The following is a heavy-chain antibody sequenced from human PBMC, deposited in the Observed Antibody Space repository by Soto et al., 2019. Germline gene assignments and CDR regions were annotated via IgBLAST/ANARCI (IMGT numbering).Heavy chain of an antibody. CDR3: ARYYYDSSGYYLDYYYGMDV. Sequence: QVQLVQSGAEVKKPGSSVKVSCKASGGTFSSYAISWVRQAPGQGLEWMGGIIPIFGTANYAQKFQGRVTITADESMSTAYMELSSLRSEDTAVYYCARYYYDSSGYYLDYYYGMDVWGQGTTVTVSS. D-gene: IGHD3-22*01. CDR2: IIPIFGTA. J-gene: IGHJ6*02. CDR1: GGTFSSYA. V-gene: IGHV1-69*01.